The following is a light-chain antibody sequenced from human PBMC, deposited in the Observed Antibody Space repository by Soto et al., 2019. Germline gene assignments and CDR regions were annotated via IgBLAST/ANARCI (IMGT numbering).Light chain of an antibody. CDR3: QQYNSYWT. V-gene: IGKV1-5*03. J-gene: IGKJ1*01. Sequence: DIQMTQSPSRLSASVGDRVTIICRTIRMISDLAWYQQRPGKAPKLLVYKASSLESGVPSRFSGSGSGTEFTLTISSLQPDDFATYYCQQYNSYWTFGQGTKVDIK. CDR1: RMISD. CDR2: KAS.